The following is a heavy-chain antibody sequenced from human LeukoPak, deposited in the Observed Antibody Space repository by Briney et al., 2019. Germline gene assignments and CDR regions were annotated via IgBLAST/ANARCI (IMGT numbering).Heavy chain of an antibody. CDR1: GFTFSSYS. D-gene: IGHD2-2*01. V-gene: IGHV3-73*01. CDR3: TRRFDCSSTSCRFYYYYMDV. J-gene: IGHJ6*03. Sequence: PGGSLRLSCAASGFTFSSYSMNWVRQASGKGLEWVGRIRSKANSYATAYAASVKGRFTISRDDSKNTAYLQMNSLKTEDTAVYYCTRRFDCSSTSCRFYYYYMDVWGKGTTVTVSS. CDR2: IRSKANSYAT.